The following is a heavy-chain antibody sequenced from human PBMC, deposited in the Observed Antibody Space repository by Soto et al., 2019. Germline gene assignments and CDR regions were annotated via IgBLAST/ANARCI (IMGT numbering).Heavy chain of an antibody. V-gene: IGHV4-38-2*01. CDR3: TRGVRGYVSY. J-gene: IGHJ4*02. CDR2: ISHGGST. D-gene: IGHD5-18*01. CDR1: GYPISNGYY. Sequence: SETLSLTCVVSGYPISNGYYWGWVRQPPGKGLEWIGTISHGGSTNYNPSLSSRITISLDTSVSHFSLMLSSLTAADTAIYYCTRGVRGYVSYWGQGTLVTVSS.